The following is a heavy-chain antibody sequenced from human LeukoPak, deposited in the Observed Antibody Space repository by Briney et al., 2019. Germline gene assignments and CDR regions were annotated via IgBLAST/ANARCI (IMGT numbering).Heavy chain of an antibody. J-gene: IGHJ4*02. D-gene: IGHD3-16*01. CDR3: AKEIRPNDH. Sequence: PGGSLKLPCTASGLTLSNYWMIWVRQAPGKGLQWVAKIKQDGSEKYYVDSVKGRFTISRDNSKKTLFLQMNSLRVDDTAIYYCAKEIRPNDHWGQGTLVIVSS. V-gene: IGHV3-7*03. CDR1: GLTLSNYW. CDR2: IKQDGSEK.